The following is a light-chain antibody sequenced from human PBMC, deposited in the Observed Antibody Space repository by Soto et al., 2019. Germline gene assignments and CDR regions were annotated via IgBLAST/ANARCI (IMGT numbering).Light chain of an antibody. CDR3: QQSYSTPIT. CDR2: AAS. J-gene: IGKJ5*01. CDR1: QGISSY. V-gene: IGKV1-8*01. Sequence: AIRMTQSPSSLSASTGDRVTITCRASQGISSYLAWYQQKPGKAPKLLIYAASTLQSGVPSRFSGSGSGTEFTLTIGSLQPEDFATYYCQQSYSTPITFGQGTRLEIK.